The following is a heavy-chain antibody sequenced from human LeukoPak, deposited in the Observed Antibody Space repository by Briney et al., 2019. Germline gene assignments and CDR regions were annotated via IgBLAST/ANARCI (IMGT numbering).Heavy chain of an antibody. CDR1: GLIFSDYY. CDR3: VKDIRSGFYSGGCFDP. CDR2: ISSSGSTI. J-gene: IGHJ5*02. Sequence: PGGSLRLSCAASGLIFSDYYMSWIRQAPGKGLEWVSYISSSGSTIYYADSVKGRFTISRDNAKNSLYLQMNSLRVEDTALYYCVKDIRSGFYSGGCFDPWGQGTPVTVSS. D-gene: IGHD1-26*01. V-gene: IGHV3-11*01.